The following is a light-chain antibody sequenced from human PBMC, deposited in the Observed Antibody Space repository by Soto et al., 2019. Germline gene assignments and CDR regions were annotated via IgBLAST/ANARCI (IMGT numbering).Light chain of an antibody. CDR2: GAS. CDR3: QQYRLSPPLT. V-gene: IGKV3-20*01. CDR1: QSVTSY. Sequence: EIVLTQSPGTLSLSPGERATLSCRASQSVTSYLAWYQQKPGQAPRLLIYGASSRATGIPDRFSGSGSGTDFTLTISRLVHEDFAVYYCQQYRLSPPLTFGGGTNVEIK. J-gene: IGKJ4*01.